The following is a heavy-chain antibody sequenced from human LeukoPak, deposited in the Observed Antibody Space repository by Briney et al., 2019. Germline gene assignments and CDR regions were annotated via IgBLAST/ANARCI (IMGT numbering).Heavy chain of an antibody. Sequence: GGSLRLSCAASGFTFNSYWMSWVRQAPGKGLEWVANIKQDGSEKYYVDSVKGRFTISRDNAKNSLYLQMNSLRAEDTAVYYCALSRTLDYWGQGTLVTVSP. CDR1: GFTFNSYW. CDR3: ALSRTLDY. J-gene: IGHJ4*02. CDR2: IKQDGSEK. V-gene: IGHV3-7*01.